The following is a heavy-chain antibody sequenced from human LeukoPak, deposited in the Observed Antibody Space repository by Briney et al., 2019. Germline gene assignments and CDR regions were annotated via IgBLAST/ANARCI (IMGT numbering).Heavy chain of an antibody. D-gene: IGHD6-19*01. CDR3: ARDLGNTGWYTFDY. CDR1: GDSVSSNNGA. CDR2: TYYRSKWYN. Sequence: SQTLSLTCDISGDSVSSNNGAWNWIRQSPSRGLEWLGRTYYRSKWYNDYAGSLDGRITISPDTSKNQFSLHLNSVTPEDTAVYYCARDLGNTGWYTFDYWGQGILVTVSS. J-gene: IGHJ4*02. V-gene: IGHV6-1*01.